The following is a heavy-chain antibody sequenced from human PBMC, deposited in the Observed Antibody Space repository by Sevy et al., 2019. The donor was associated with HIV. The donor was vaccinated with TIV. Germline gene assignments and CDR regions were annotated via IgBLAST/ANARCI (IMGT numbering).Heavy chain of an antibody. D-gene: IGHD6-19*01. CDR1: GFTFSTYA. CDR2: ISGSGVTT. V-gene: IGHV3-23*01. CDR3: AKAGVRVGGTFDLFYFDY. J-gene: IGHJ4*02. Sequence: GGSLRLSCAASGFTFSTYAMSWVRQAPGKGLEWVSGISGSGVTTYYADSVKGRFTISIDNSKNTLYLQMNSLTAEDTAVYYCAKAGVRVGGTFDLFYFDYWGQGTLVTVSS.